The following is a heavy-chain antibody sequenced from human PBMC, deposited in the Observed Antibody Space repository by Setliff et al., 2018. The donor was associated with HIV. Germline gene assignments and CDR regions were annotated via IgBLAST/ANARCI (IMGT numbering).Heavy chain of an antibody. CDR2: IYHSGIT. V-gene: IGHV4-59*08. Sequence: PSETLSLTCAVSGGSISSYYWSWIRQSPEKGLEWIGYIYHSGITSYNPSLKSRVTMSMDMSKNLFSLKLSSVTAADAAVYYCASRVYYYDSSGYLREEGFDPWGQGTPVTVSS. CDR3: ASRVYYYDSSGYLREEGFDP. CDR1: GGSISSYY. D-gene: IGHD3-22*01. J-gene: IGHJ5*02.